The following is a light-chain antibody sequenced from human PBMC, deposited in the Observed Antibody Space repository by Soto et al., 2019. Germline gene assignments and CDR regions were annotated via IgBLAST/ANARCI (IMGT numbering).Light chain of an antibody. V-gene: IGKV1-39*01. CDR1: QSISSY. J-gene: IGKJ5*01. CDR2: AAS. Sequence: DIQMTQSPSSLSASVGDRVTITCRASQSISSYLNWYQQKPGKAPKLLIYAASSLQSGVPSRFSGSGSGTDFTLTISSLQPDDFATYYCQQYHSYPVTFGQGTRLEIK. CDR3: QQYHSYPVT.